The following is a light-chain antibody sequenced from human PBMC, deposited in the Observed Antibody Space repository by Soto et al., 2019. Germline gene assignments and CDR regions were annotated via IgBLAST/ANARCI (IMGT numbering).Light chain of an antibody. V-gene: IGKV3-15*01. CDR1: QSASNN. CDR3: QQYNDWPPIT. J-gene: IGKJ5*01. Sequence: EIVMTQSPATLSVSPGERATLSCRASQSASNNLAWYQQKPGQAPRLLIYGASTRATGVPARFSGSRSGTEFTLTITTLQSEDFAVYYCQQYNDWPPITFGQGTRLEIK. CDR2: GAS.